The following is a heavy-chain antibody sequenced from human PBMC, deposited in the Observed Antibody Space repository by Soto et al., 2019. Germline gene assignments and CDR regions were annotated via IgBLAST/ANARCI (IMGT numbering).Heavy chain of an antibody. V-gene: IGHV3-73*01. CDR3: TRLAAAGGIDY. Sequence: EVQLVESGGGLVQPGGSLKLSCAASGFTFSGSAMHWVRQASGKGLEWVGRVRNKGNSYETAFAASVKGRFTISRDDSKNTVYLQMNSLTTEDTAVYYCTRLAAAGGIDYWGREPWSPSPQ. D-gene: IGHD6-13*01. J-gene: IGHJ4*02. CDR2: VRNKGNSYET. CDR1: GFTFSGSA.